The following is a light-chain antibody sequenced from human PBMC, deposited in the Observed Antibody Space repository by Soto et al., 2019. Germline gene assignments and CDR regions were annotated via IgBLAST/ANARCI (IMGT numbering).Light chain of an antibody. CDR1: QDISNS. Sequence: DIQMTQSPSSLSTSVGERVSITCQASQDISNSLNWYQQKPGKAPNLLIYEASKLQTGVPSRFRGGGFGKQFTCTISNLQAEEIETYYRQHNLMLPRYTCGLGTKREVK. CDR2: EAS. V-gene: IGKV1-33*01. CDR3: QHNLMLPRYT. J-gene: IGKJ2*01.